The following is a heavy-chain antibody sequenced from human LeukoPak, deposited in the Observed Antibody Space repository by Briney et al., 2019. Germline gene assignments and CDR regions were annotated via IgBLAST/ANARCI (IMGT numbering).Heavy chain of an antibody. J-gene: IGHJ4*02. CDR1: GYTFTGYY. D-gene: IGHD2-21*01. Sequence: ASVKVSCKASGYTFTGYYMHWVRQAPGQGLEGMGWINPDSGGTNYAQNLQGWVTITRDTSTSTAYMERRRMTSDDTAVYYCVRAGDTPFDSWGQGTLVTVSS. CDR3: VRAGDTPFDS. V-gene: IGHV1-2*04. CDR2: INPDSGGT.